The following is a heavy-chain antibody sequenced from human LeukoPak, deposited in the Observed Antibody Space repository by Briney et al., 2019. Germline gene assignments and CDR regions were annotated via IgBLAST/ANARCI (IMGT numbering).Heavy chain of an antibody. D-gene: IGHD2-2*01. CDR2: IYTSGST. CDR3: AMSTIRIPAVLDY. Sequence: SQTLSLTCTVSDGSISSGSYYWTWIRQPAGKGLEWIGHIYTSGSTNYNPSLKSRVTVSVDTSKKQFSLKLTSVTAADTAVYYCAMSTIRIPAVLDYWGQGTLVTVSS. J-gene: IGHJ4*02. CDR1: DGSISSGSYY. V-gene: IGHV4-61*09.